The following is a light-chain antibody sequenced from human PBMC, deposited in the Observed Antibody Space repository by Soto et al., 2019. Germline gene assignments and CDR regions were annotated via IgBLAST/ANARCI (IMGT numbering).Light chain of an antibody. CDR2: DSS. CDR1: QGIINY. J-gene: IGKJ4*01. Sequence: DIQMTQSPSSLSASVGDRVTITCQASQGIINYLNWYRQKPGKAPELLIYDSSTLKTGVPSRFIGGGSETDFTFTISSLQPDDVAKYYCQHYDRLPLSFGGGTKVEIK. V-gene: IGKV1-33*01. CDR3: QHYDRLPLS.